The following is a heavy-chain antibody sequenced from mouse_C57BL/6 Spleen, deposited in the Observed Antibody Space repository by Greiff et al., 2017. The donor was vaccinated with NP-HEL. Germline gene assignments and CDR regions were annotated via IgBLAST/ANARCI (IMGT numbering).Heavy chain of an antibody. Sequence: QVQLQQPGAELVMPGASVKLSCKASGYTFTSYWMHRVKQRPGQGLEWIGEIDPSDSYTNYNQKFKGKSTLTVDKSSSTAYMQLSSLTSEDSAVYYCAKVTTSGYFDVWGTGTTVTVSS. V-gene: IGHV1-69*01. CDR2: IDPSDSYT. CDR1: GYTFTSYW. CDR3: AKVTTSGYFDV. J-gene: IGHJ1*03. D-gene: IGHD2-12*01.